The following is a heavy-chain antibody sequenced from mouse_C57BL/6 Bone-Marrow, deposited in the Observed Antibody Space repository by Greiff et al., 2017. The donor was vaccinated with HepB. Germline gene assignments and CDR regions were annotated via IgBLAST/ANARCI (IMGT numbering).Heavy chain of an antibody. J-gene: IGHJ2*01. V-gene: IGHV14-4*01. CDR3: TMRDYFDY. CDR1: GFNIKDDY. Sequence: EVQLQQSGAELVRPGASVKLSCTASGFNIKDDYMHWVKQRPEQGLEWIGWIDPENGDTEYASKFQGKATITADTSSNTAYLQLSSLTSEDTAVYYCTMRDYFDYWGQGTTLTVSS. CDR2: IDPENGDT.